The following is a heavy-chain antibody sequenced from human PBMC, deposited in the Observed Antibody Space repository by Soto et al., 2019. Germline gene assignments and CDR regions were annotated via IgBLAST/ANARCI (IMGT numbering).Heavy chain of an antibody. CDR3: VRDYNDGIGRFDY. J-gene: IGHJ4*02. CDR2: ISYDGRGS. CDR1: GISFSAYA. Sequence: QVQLVESGGGVVQPGTSVRLYCAVSGISFSAYAMHWVRQAPGKGLEWVARISYDGRGSSTADCVKGRFTIYRDNSSSKLYLKMNSLTTEDTAIYYCVRDYNDGIGRFDYWGQGALVTVSS. D-gene: IGHD3-22*01. V-gene: IGHV3-30*04.